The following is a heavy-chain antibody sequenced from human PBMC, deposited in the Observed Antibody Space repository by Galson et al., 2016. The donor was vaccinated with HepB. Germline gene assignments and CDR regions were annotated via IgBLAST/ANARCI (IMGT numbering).Heavy chain of an antibody. CDR2: ISSASNVV. D-gene: IGHD5-18*01. CDR3: ARDGDHGYDMDY. CDR1: GFTLSDYN. Sequence: SGAEVKKPGESLRLSCAVSGFTLSDYNMDWVRQAPGKGPEWVAYISSASNVVYYAESVKGRFTISRDNAKNSLYLQMNSLRDEDTGFYLCARDGDHGYDMDYWGQGTLVTVSS. J-gene: IGHJ4*02. V-gene: IGHV3-48*02.